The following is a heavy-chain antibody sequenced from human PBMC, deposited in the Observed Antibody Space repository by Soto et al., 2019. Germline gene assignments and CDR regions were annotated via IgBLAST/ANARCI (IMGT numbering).Heavy chain of an antibody. CDR2: IFHNGNT. CDR1: SGSITSSNW. V-gene: IGHV4-4*02. J-gene: IGHJ6*02. Sequence: QVQLQESGPGLVKPSGTLSLTCAVSSGSITSSNWWSWVRQPPGKGLAWIGEIFHNGNTYYNPSPKSRVNMSVDTSKNQFSLNLGSVTAADTAVYYCARRTWGMDVWGQGTTVTVSS. CDR3: ARRTWGMDV. D-gene: IGHD2-8*01.